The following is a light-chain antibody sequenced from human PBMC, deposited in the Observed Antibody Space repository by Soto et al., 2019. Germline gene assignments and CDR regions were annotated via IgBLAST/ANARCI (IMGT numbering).Light chain of an antibody. Sequence: QSVLTQSPSASASLGASVKLTCTLSSGHSSYAIAWHQQQPEKGPRYLMKLNSDGSHSKGDGFPDRFSGSSSGAERYLTISSLQSEDEADYYCQTWGTGTVVFGGGTKLTVL. CDR2: LNSDGSH. J-gene: IGLJ2*01. CDR3: QTWGTGTVV. CDR1: SGHSSYA. V-gene: IGLV4-69*01.